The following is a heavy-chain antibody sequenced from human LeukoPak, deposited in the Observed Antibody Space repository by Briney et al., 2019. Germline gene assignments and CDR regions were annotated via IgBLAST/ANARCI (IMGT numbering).Heavy chain of an antibody. CDR3: ARRPSTETFFDY. V-gene: IGHV4-39*01. Sequence: SETLSLTCTVSSGSISSGSYSCGWIRQPPGKGLEWIGSIYYSGSTYYNPSLKSRVTISVATSKNQFSLKLSSVTAADTAVYYYARRPSTETFFDYWGQGTLVTVSS. J-gene: IGHJ4*02. CDR2: IYYSGST. D-gene: IGHD4-17*01. CDR1: SGSISSGSYS.